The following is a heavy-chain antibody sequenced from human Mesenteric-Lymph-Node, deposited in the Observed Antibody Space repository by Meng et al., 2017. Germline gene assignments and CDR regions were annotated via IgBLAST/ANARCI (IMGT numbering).Heavy chain of an antibody. J-gene: IGHJ4*02. D-gene: IGHD3-22*01. Sequence: GESLKISCAASGFTVSSNHMSWVRQAPGKGLEWVSVIYSGAVTYYADSVKGRFTISRDNSKNTVYLQMNSLRTEDTAVYYCARRGYYYETSGPDYWGQGTLVTVSS. CDR2: IYSGAVT. V-gene: IGHV3-66*02. CDR3: ARRGYYYETSGPDY. CDR1: GFTVSSNH.